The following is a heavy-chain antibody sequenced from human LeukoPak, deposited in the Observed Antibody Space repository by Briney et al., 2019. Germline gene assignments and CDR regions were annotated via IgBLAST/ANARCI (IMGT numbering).Heavy chain of an antibody. Sequence: ASVKVSCKASGYTFTSYGISWVRQAPGQGLEWMGWISAYNGNTNYAQKLQGRVTMTTDTSTSTAYMELRSLRSDDTAVYYCARERKRITMIVVVTAFDDWGQGTLVTVSS. CDR3: ARERKRITMIVVVTAFDD. CDR1: GYTFTSYG. J-gene: IGHJ4*02. V-gene: IGHV1-18*01. CDR2: ISAYNGNT. D-gene: IGHD3-22*01.